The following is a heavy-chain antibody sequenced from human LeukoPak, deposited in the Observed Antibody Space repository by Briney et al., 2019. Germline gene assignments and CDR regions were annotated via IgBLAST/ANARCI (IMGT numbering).Heavy chain of an antibody. Sequence: SETLSLTCTVSGGSISSGSYYWSWIRQPAGKGLEWIGRIYTSGSTNYNPSLKSRVTISVDTSKNQFSLKLSSVTAADTAVYYCAREGDLLGDYWGQGTLVTVSS. CDR2: IYTSGST. D-gene: IGHD3-10*01. CDR1: GGSISSGSYY. V-gene: IGHV4-61*02. J-gene: IGHJ4*02. CDR3: AREGDLLGDY.